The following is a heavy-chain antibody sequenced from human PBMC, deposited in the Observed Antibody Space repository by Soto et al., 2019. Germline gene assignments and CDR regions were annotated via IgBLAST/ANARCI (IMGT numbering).Heavy chain of an antibody. V-gene: IGHV3-23*01. CDR2: ISGSSSGT. D-gene: IGHD6-19*01. Sequence: EARLMESGGGLRQPGGSLRLSCEASGFNFGAYAMNWVRQAPGKGLEWVSGISGSSSGTYYTDSVKGRFTISRDNSKNTVYQQMNSLRGEDTAVYYCAKDRSENFWVYYYAMDVWGQGTAVTVSS. CDR1: GFNFGAYA. J-gene: IGHJ6*02. CDR3: AKDRSENFWVYYYAMDV.